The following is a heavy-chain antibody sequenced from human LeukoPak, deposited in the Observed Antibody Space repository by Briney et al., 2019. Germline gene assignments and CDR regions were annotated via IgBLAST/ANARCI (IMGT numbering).Heavy chain of an antibody. Sequence: ASVKVSCKASGYTFTGYYMHWVRQAPGQGLEWMGWINPNSGGTNYAQKFQSRVTMTRDTSISTAYMELSRLRSDDTAVYYCAVHDYGDPMVDYWGQGTLVTVSS. D-gene: IGHD4-17*01. V-gene: IGHV1-2*02. J-gene: IGHJ4*02. CDR2: INPNSGGT. CDR1: GYTFTGYY. CDR3: AVHDYGDPMVDY.